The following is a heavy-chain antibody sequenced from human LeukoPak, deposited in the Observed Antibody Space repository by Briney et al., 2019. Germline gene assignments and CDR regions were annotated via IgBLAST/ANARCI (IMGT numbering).Heavy chain of an antibody. D-gene: IGHD4-17*01. J-gene: IGHJ3*01. CDR3: ARRARDFGDSHAFDV. Sequence: GESLRLSCVASGLTFSDTNLAWVRQAPGKGLEWISYIRRVPADLYYADSVKGRFTITRDNAKNSLYLQMNSLRAEDTANYYCARRARDFGDSHAFDVWGQGTMVTVSS. V-gene: IGHV3-11*01. CDR1: GLTFSDTN. CDR2: IRRVPADL.